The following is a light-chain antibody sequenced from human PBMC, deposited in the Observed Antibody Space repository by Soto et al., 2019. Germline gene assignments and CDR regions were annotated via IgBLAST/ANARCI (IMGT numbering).Light chain of an antibody. CDR3: HQYDIATPT. CDR2: GAS. J-gene: IGKJ1*01. V-gene: IGKV3-20*01. CDR1: QTISRRY. Sequence: EVVLTQSPGTLSLSPGERATLSWGASQTISRRYLAWYQQSPGQAPRLLISGASSRASGIPERLSGSGYGTDFTITISRLETEDFEVYHCHQYDIATPTFGQGTKVDIK.